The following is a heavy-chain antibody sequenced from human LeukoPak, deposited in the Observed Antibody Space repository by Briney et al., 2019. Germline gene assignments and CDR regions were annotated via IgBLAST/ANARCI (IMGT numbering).Heavy chain of an antibody. J-gene: IGHJ4*02. CDR2: ISWDGGST. Sequence: PGGSLRLSCAASGFTFDDYTMHWVRQAPGKGLEWVSLISWDGGSTYYADSVKGRFTISRDNSKNSLYLQMNSLRTEDTALYYCAKDMVAYYYASGNIDYWGQGTLVTVSS. CDR1: GFTFDDYT. D-gene: IGHD3-10*01. CDR3: AKDMVAYYYASGNIDY. V-gene: IGHV3-43*01.